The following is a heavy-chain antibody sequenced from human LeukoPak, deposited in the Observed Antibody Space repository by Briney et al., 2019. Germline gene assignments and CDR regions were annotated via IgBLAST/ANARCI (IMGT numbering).Heavy chain of an antibody. J-gene: IGHJ4*02. CDR2: ISSVSSYI. V-gene: IGHV3-21*01. CDR1: GFTFSFYS. Sequence: PGGSLRLSCVASGFTFSFYSMNWVRQPPGKGLEWVSSISSVSSYIYSADSVKGRFTISRDNAKNSLYLQTNSLRAEDTAVYYCAKGSNDFDYWGQGTLVTVSS. CDR3: AKGSNDFDY. D-gene: IGHD4-11*01.